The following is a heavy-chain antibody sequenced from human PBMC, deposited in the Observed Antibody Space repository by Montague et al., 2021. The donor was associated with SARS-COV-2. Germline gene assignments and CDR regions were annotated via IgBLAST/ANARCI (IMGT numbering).Heavy chain of an antibody. CDR2: IYYSGST. Sequence: SETLSLTCTVSGGSISSSSYYWGWIRQPPGKGLEWIGSIYYSGSTXYKPSLKSRVTISVDTSKNQFSLKLSSVTAADTAVYYCARKEMKYSSVWSTGGNWFDPWGQGTPVTVSS. J-gene: IGHJ5*02. D-gene: IGHD6-13*01. CDR1: GGSISSSSYY. CDR3: ARKEMKYSSVWSTGGNWFDP. V-gene: IGHV4-39*01.